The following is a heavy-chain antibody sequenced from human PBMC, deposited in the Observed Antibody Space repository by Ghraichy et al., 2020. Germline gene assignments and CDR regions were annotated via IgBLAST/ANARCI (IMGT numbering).Heavy chain of an antibody. V-gene: IGHV1-8*01. Sequence: ASVKVSCKASGYTFTSYDINWVRQATGQGLEWMGWMNPNSGNTGYAQKFQGRVTMTRNTSISTAYMELSSLRSEDTAVYYCASQSGYSGAFDIWGQGTMVTVSS. CDR1: GYTFTSYD. CDR3: ASQSGYSGAFDI. CDR2: MNPNSGNT. D-gene: IGHD6-13*01. J-gene: IGHJ3*02.